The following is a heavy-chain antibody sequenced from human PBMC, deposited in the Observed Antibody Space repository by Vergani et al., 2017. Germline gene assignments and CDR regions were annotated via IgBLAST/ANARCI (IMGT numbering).Heavy chain of an antibody. V-gene: IGHV4-39*01. D-gene: IGHD6-13*01. CDR3: ARHKEQLVPGNYYYYYYRDV. CDR2: IYYSGST. J-gene: IGHJ6*03. Sequence: QLQLQESDPGLVKPSETLSLTCTVAGGYIRSTFYYWGWIRQPPGKGLEWIRTIYYSGSTYYNPSLKSRVTISVDTSTNQSSLKLNSVTAADTAVYYCARHKEQLVPGNYYYYYYRDVWGKGTTVTVSS. CDR1: GGYIRSTFYY.